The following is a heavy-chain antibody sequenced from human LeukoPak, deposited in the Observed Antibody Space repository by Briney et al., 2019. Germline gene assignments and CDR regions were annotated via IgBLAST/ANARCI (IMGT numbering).Heavy chain of an antibody. Sequence: SETLSLTCTVSGYSITSGYYWGWIRQPPGKGLEWIGTIYHSGSTYYNPSLKSRVTISVDTSKNQFSLKLSSVTAADTAIYYCARLNKPGWFDPWGQGTLVTVSS. V-gene: IGHV4-38-2*02. D-gene: IGHD1-14*01. CDR2: IYHSGST. CDR1: GYSITSGYY. CDR3: ARLNKPGWFDP. J-gene: IGHJ5*02.